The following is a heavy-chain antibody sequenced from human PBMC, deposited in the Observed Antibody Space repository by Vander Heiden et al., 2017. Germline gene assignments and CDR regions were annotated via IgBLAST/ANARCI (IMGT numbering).Heavy chain of an antibody. CDR3: ARSYRNWFDP. D-gene: IGHD3-16*02. J-gene: IGHJ5*02. Sequence: QVQLQESGPGLVKPSQTLSLTCTVSGGSISSGGYYWSWIRQQPGKGLEWIGYIYYSGSTDDNPSLKSRVTISVDTSKNQFSLKMRSVTAADTAVYYGARSYRNWFDPWGQGTLVTVSS. CDR1: GGSISSGGYY. CDR2: IYYSGST. V-gene: IGHV4-31*03.